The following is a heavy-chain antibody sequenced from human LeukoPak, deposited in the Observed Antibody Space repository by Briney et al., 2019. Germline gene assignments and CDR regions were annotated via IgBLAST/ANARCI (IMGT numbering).Heavy chain of an antibody. Sequence: GGSLRLSCAASGFTFSSFAMSWVRQAPGKGLEWVSGINWNGGSTGYADSVKGRLTISRDNAKNSLYLQMNSLRAEDTALYYCARDPHYYYGSGTQMPVYWGQGTLVTVSS. D-gene: IGHD3-10*01. CDR1: GFTFSSFA. CDR3: ARDPHYYYGSGTQMPVY. V-gene: IGHV3-20*04. J-gene: IGHJ4*02. CDR2: INWNGGST.